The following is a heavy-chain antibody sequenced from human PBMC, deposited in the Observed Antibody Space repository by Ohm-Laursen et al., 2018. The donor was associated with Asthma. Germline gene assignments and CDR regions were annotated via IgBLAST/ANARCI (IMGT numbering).Heavy chain of an antibody. V-gene: IGHV4-30-4*01. Sequence: SETLSLTCTVSGGSIGSDDYYWSWIRQPPGKGLEWIGYIYHSVSTYYSPSLKSRVAISRDTSKNQFSLKLSFVTAADTAVYYCARAYFPRILGAWWFDPWGQGTLVTVSS. D-gene: IGHD2-15*01. J-gene: IGHJ5*02. CDR1: GGSIGSDDYY. CDR2: IYHSVST. CDR3: ARAYFPRILGAWWFDP.